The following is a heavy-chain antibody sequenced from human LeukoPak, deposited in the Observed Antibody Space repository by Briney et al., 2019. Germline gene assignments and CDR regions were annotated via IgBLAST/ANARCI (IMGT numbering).Heavy chain of an antibody. CDR3: VRGRLLRSTKYFDY. J-gene: IGHJ4*02. CDR2: IDAGATST. Sequence: PGGSLRLSCAASGFPVNKYEMHWVRQAPGKGLGWVSYIDAGATSTNYADSVWGRFTLSRDNAQNSVHLQMNSLRDEDTAVYYCVRGRLLRSTKYFDYWGQGALVTDSS. D-gene: IGHD2-21*02. CDR1: GFPVNKYE. V-gene: IGHV3-48*03.